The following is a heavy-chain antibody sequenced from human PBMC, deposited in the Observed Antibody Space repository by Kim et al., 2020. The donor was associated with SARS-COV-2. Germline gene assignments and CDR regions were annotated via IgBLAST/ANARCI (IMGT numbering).Heavy chain of an antibody. CDR2: ST. V-gene: IGHV3-23*01. J-gene: IGHJ4*02. D-gene: IGHD6-19*01. Sequence: STYYENYVKRRFTISRDNSKNSLYLQMNSLRAEDTGVDYCARISGWVFEYWGQGTLVTVSS. CDR3: ARISGWVFEY.